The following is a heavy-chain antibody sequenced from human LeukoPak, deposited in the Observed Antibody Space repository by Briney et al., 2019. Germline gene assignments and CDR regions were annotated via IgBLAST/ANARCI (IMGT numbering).Heavy chain of an antibody. CDR3: ARPAYYDSSGYVIDY. V-gene: IGHV1-18*01. D-gene: IGHD3-22*01. CDR1: GYTFTSYG. Sequence: GASVKVSCKASGYTFTSYGISWVRQAPGQGLEWMGWISAYNGNTNYAQKLQGRVTMTTDTSTSTAYMELRSLRSDDTAVYYCARPAYYDSSGYVIDYWGQGTLVTVSS. J-gene: IGHJ4*02. CDR2: ISAYNGNT.